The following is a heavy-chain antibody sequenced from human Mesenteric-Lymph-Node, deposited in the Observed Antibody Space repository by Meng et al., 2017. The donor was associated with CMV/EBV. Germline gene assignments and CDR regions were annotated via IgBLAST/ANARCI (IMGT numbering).Heavy chain of an antibody. J-gene: IGHJ4*02. V-gene: IGHV4-34*01. CDR1: VGSFSCYY. CDR3: ARHQRWLKSEGGFNY. CDR2: INHSGST. Sequence: QLHQCGAGLWKPWGPLSLTCPYYVGSFSCYYCSWIRQPPGKGLEWIGEINHSGSTNYNPSLKSRVTISVDTSKNQFSLKLSSVTAADTAVYYCARHQRWLKSEGGFNYWGQGTLVTVSS. D-gene: IGHD4-23*01.